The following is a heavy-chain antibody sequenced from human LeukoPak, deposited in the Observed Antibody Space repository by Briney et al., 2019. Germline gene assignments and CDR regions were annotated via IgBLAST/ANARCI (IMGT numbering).Heavy chain of an antibody. Sequence: GGSLRLSCAASGFTLRRHAMSWVRQDPRKGLVWVSRINGDGRNINYADSVRGRFTISRDNAKNTLYLQINTLRVEDTAVYYCTRDLMDYDVSTGLHHYYMDVWGQGTTVTVSS. J-gene: IGHJ6*02. V-gene: IGHV3-74*01. D-gene: IGHD3-9*01. CDR2: INGDGRNI. CDR1: GFTLRRHA. CDR3: TRDLMDYDVSTGLHHYYMDV.